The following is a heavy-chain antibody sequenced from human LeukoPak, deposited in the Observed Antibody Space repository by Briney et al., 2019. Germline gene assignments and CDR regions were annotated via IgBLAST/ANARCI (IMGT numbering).Heavy chain of an antibody. Sequence: PSETLSLTCTVSGGSLSSYYWTWIRQPPGKGLECIGYIYDSGSPNYNPSLKSRVTISLDTSKNQFSLMLNSVTPADTAVYFCARDGGRRGWFDPWGQGTLVTVSS. CDR1: GGSLSSYY. V-gene: IGHV4-59*01. CDR3: ARDGGRRGWFDP. J-gene: IGHJ5*02. CDR2: IYDSGSP.